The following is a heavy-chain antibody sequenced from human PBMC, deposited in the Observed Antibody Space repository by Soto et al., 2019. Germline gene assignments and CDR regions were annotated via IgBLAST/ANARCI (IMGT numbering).Heavy chain of an antibody. CDR3: ARDDGYYDSSGYYY. J-gene: IGHJ4*02. Sequence: QVQLVESGGGVVQPGRSLRFSCAASGFTFSSYGMHWVRQAPGKGLEWVAVIWYDGSNKYYADSVKGRFTISRDNSKNTLYLQMNSLRAEDTAVYYCARDDGYYDSSGYYYWGQGTLVTVSS. CDR2: IWYDGSNK. V-gene: IGHV3-33*01. D-gene: IGHD3-22*01. CDR1: GFTFSSYG.